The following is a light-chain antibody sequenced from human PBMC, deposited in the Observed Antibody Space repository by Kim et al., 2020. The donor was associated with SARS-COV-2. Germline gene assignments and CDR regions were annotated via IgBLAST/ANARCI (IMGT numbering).Light chain of an antibody. Sequence: EIVLTQSPGTLSLSPGERATLSCRASQSVSSSYLAWYQQKPGQAPRLLIYGASSRATGIPDRFSGSGSGTDFTLTISRLEPEDFAVYYCQQYGSSLTWRTFGQGTKLEI. CDR2: GAS. J-gene: IGKJ2*02. CDR1: QSVSSSY. V-gene: IGKV3-20*01. CDR3: QQYGSSLTWRT.